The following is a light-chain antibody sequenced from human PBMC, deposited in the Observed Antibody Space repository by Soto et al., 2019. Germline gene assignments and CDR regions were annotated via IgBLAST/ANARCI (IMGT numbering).Light chain of an antibody. V-gene: IGKV3-20*01. J-gene: IGKJ1*01. CDR3: QQYGRT. Sequence: EILLTHSPGTLSLSPWEIATLPCRASQSVSSNLAWYQQKPGQAPRLLIYGASSRATGIPDRFSGSGSGTDFTLTISRLEPEDFALYYCQQYGRTFGQGTKVDIK. CDR1: QSVSSN. CDR2: GAS.